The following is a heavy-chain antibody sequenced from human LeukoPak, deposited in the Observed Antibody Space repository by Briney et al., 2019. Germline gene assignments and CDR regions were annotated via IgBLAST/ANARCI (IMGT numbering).Heavy chain of an antibody. J-gene: IGHJ5*02. Sequence: GASVKVSCKASRYTFTNYAINWARQAPGQGPEWMGWISAYNGNTNYAQKLQGRVTMTTDTSTSTAYMELRSLRSDDTAVYYCARGGSIVVVPAAIGDWFDPWGQGTLVTVSS. CDR3: ARGGSIVVVPAAIGDWFDP. V-gene: IGHV1-18*01. CDR2: ISAYNGNT. CDR1: RYTFTNYA. D-gene: IGHD2-2*02.